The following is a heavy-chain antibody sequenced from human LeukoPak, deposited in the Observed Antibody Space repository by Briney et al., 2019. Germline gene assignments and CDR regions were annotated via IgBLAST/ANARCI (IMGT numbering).Heavy chain of an antibody. J-gene: IGHJ3*02. D-gene: IGHD6-13*01. CDR1: GYTLTELS. CDR3: ATVSSSWYALDAFDI. V-gene: IGHV1-24*01. CDR2: FDPEDGET. Sequence: GASVKVSCKVSGYTLTELSMHWVRQAPGKGLEWMGGFDPEDGETIYAQKFQGRVTMTEDTSTDTAYMELSSLRSEDTAVYYCATVSSSWYALDAFDIWGQGTMVTVSS.